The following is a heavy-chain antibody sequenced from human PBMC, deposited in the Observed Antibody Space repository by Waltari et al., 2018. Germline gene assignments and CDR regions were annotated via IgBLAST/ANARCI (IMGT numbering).Heavy chain of an antibody. D-gene: IGHD4-4*01. CDR2: ISEDASDR. Sequence: EVQLVESGGNLVYPGGSLRLSCVASGFTFSNIWMSWVRQAPGRGLEWVAKISEDASDRYDVDSVKGRFTISRDNAKNSLYLEMNSLRAEDTAMYYCARDIAYSLDYWGQGTLVTVSS. J-gene: IGHJ4*02. CDR1: GFTFSNIW. CDR3: ARDIAYSLDY. V-gene: IGHV3-7*01.